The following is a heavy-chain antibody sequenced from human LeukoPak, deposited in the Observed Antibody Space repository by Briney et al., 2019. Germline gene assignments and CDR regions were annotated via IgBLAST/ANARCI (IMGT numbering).Heavy chain of an antibody. V-gene: IGHV4-34*01. CDR3: ARDLAGWLQSPYAFDI. D-gene: IGHD5-24*01. CDR2: INHSGST. Sequence: RTSETLSLTCAVYGGSFSGYYWSWIRQPPGKGLEWIGEINHSGSTNYNPFLKSRVTISVDTSKNQFSLKLSSVTAADTAVYYCARDLAGWLQSPYAFDIWGQGTMVTVSS. CDR1: GGSFSGYY. J-gene: IGHJ3*02.